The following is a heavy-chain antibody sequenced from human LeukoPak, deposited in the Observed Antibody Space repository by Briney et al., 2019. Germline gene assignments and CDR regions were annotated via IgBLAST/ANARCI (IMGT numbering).Heavy chain of an antibody. J-gene: IGHJ4*02. CDR1: GGSISSYY. CDR3: ARARRGDRLDY. CDR2: IYYSGST. Sequence: NPSETLSLTCTVSGGSISSYYWSWIRQPPGKGLEWIGYIYYSGSTNYNPSLKSRVTISVDTSKNQFSLKLSSVTAADTAVYYCARARRGDRLDYWGQGTLVTVSS. V-gene: IGHV4-59*01. D-gene: IGHD3-10*01.